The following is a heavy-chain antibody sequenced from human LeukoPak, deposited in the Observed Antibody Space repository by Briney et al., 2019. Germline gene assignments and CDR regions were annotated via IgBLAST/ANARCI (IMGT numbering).Heavy chain of an antibody. J-gene: IGHJ3*01. V-gene: IGHV5-51*01. Sequence: GESLKISCKGSEYRIYNYWIGWVRQMPGKGLEWMGIIYPDDSDTRYSPSFQGQVTISADRSISTVYLQWSSLKASDTAMYYCARRVSSSGFDAFDVWGQGTMVTVSS. CDR2: IYPDDSDT. CDR3: ARRVSSSGFDAFDV. CDR1: EYRIYNYW. D-gene: IGHD5-12*01.